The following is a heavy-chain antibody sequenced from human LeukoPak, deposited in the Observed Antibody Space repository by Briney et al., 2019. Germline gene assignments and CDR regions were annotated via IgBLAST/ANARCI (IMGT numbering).Heavy chain of an antibody. D-gene: IGHD6-19*01. J-gene: IGHJ4*02. CDR1: GFTVSSNY. V-gene: IGHV3-53*01. CDR2: IYSGGST. CDR3: ARDNIGSSGWTGLGY. Sequence: GGSLRLSCAASGFTVSSNYMSWVRQAPGKGLEWVSVIYSGGSTYYADSAKGRFTISRDNSKNTLYLQMNSLRAEDTAVYYCARDNIGSSGWTGLGYWGQGTLVTVSS.